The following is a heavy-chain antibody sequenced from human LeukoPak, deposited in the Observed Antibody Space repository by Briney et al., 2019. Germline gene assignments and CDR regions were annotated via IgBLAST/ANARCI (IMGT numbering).Heavy chain of an antibody. D-gene: IGHD6-25*01. CDR2: ISSSSRTI. CDR3: ARRGYSSGWNRFDY. Sequence: PGGSLRLFCAASGFTFSRYSMNWVRQAPGKGLEWVSYISSSSRTIHYADSVKGRFTISRDNAKNSLYLQMNSLRAEDTAVYYCARRGYSSGWNRFDYWGQGTLVTVSS. V-gene: IGHV3-48*01. CDR1: GFTFSRYS. J-gene: IGHJ4*02.